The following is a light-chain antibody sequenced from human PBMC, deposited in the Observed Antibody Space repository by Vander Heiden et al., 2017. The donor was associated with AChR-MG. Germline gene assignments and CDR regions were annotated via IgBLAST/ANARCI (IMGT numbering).Light chain of an antibody. Sequence: QSALTQPASVSGSPGRSITISCTRTSSDVGGYNYLSWDQQRPGKAPQLNIYDVSKRPSGVSNRFSGYKSGNTASLTISGLQAEDEADYYCSADTSSSTVFGGGTKLTVL. CDR2: DVS. CDR1: SSDVGGYNY. J-gene: IGLJ2*01. V-gene: IGLV2-14*03. CDR3: SADTSSSTV.